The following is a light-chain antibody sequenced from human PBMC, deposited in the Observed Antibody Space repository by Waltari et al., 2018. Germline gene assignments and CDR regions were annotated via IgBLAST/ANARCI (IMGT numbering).Light chain of an antibody. CDR3: ASWDDSLRIVL. J-gene: IGLJ2*01. Sequence: QSVLTQPPSASGTPGQRVTISCSGGSSNIGSNTVNWYQQLPGTAPKLLIYNTHQRPSGVPDKFSGSKSGTSASLAISGLQSDDEADYYCASWDDSLRIVLFGGGTKLTVL. CDR1: SSNIGSNT. CDR2: NTH. V-gene: IGLV1-44*01.